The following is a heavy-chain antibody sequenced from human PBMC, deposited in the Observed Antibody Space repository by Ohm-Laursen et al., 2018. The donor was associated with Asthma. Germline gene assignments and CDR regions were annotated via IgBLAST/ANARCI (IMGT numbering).Heavy chain of an antibody. CDR3: ARDRGGDRSFDY. J-gene: IGHJ4*02. Sequence: LSLTCAASGFTFSSYAMSWVRQAPGKGLEWVSAISGSGGSTYYADSVKGRFTISRDNSKNTLYLQMNSLRDEDTAVYYCARDRGGDRSFDYWGQGTLVTVSS. D-gene: IGHD2-21*02. V-gene: IGHV3-23*01. CDR1: GFTFSSYA. CDR2: ISGSGGST.